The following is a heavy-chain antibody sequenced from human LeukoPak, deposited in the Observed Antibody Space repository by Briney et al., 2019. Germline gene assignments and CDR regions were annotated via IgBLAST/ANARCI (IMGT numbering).Heavy chain of an antibody. CDR2: IKADGTGK. V-gene: IGHV3-7*03. D-gene: IGHD3-16*01. Sequence: GGSLRLSCVASGFTFSSSWMTWVRQAPGMGLERVANIKADGTGKYYVDSVRGRFSISRDNSKNTLYLQMNSLRAEDTAVYYCAKGGLRTSPLFYMDVWGKGTTVTVSS. J-gene: IGHJ6*03. CDR1: GFTFSSSW. CDR3: AKGGLRTSPLFYMDV.